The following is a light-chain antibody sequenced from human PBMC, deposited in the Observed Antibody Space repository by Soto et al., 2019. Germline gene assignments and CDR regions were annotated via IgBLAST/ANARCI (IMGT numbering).Light chain of an antibody. CDR2: GAS. Sequence: ENVLTQSPGTLSLSPGERATLSCRASQTVSSYLTWYQQRPGQAPRLLIYGASKGATGIPDRFSGSGSGTDFTLTISRLEPEDFALDYCQQYGTSPITFGQGTRLEIK. V-gene: IGKV3-20*01. CDR3: QQYGTSPIT. CDR1: QTVSSY. J-gene: IGKJ5*01.